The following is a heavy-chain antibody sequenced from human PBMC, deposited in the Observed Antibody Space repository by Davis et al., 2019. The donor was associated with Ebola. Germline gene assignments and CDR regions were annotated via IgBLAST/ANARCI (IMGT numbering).Heavy chain of an antibody. Sequence: GESLKISCAASGFTFSGSAMHRVRQASGKGLEWVGRIRSKANSYATAYAASVKGRFTISRDDSKNTAYLQMNSRKTEDTAVYYCTRSGPDYWGQGTLVTVSS. CDR2: IRSKANSYAT. V-gene: IGHV3-73*01. J-gene: IGHJ4*02. CDR1: GFTFSGSA. CDR3: TRSGPDY. D-gene: IGHD6-25*01.